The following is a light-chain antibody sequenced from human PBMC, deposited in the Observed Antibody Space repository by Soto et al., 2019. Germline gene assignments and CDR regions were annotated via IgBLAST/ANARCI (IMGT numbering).Light chain of an antibody. V-gene: IGKV3-15*01. Sequence: EIVMTQSPATLSVSPGERATLSCRASQSVSSNLAWYQQKPGQAPRLLIYGASTRATGIPARFSGSGSGTEFTLTISSLQSEDFAVYYCQQSYSNILSFGGGTRVEL. J-gene: IGKJ4*01. CDR3: QQSYSNILS. CDR1: QSVSSN. CDR2: GAS.